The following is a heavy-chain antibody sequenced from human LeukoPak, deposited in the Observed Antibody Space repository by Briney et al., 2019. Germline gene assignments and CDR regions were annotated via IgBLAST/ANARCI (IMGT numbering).Heavy chain of an antibody. V-gene: IGHV1-8*01. D-gene: IGHD6-19*01. Sequence: GAPVKVSCKASGYTFTSYDINWVRQATGQGLEWMGWMNPNSGNTGYAQKFQGRVTMTRNTSISTAYMELSSLRSEDTAVYYCARGLSQWLVVRRFDPWGQGTLVTVSS. CDR2: MNPNSGNT. CDR1: GYTFTSYD. J-gene: IGHJ5*02. CDR3: ARGLSQWLVVRRFDP.